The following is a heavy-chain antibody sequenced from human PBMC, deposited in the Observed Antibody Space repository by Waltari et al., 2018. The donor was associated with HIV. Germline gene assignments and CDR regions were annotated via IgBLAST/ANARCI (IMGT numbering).Heavy chain of an antibody. J-gene: IGHJ4*02. CDR2: IWHDANNQ. V-gene: IGHV3-33*01. Sequence: QVQLVESGGGVAQPGKSLRLSCAASGFTFSSYAMHWVRQAPGKGLEWVAVIWHDANNQYYADSVQCRFTISRDNSKNTLYLQMNSLRAEDTALYYCARDSPAFSRGTEELDYWGQGTLVTVSS. D-gene: IGHD2-2*01. CDR1: GFTFSSYA. CDR3: ARDSPAFSRGTEELDY.